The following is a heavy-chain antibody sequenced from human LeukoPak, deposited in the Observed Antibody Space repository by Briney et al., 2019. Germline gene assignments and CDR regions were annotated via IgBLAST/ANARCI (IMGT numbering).Heavy chain of an antibody. D-gene: IGHD2-2*01. Sequence: PGGSLRPSCAASGFTVSSNYMSWVRQAPGKGLEWVSAISGSGGSTYYADSVKGRFTISRDNSKNTLYLQMNSLRAEDTAVYYCAKRGLKDIVVVPAVYSDYYYYYYMDVWGKGTTVTVSS. V-gene: IGHV3-23*01. CDR3: AKRGLKDIVVVPAVYSDYYYYYYMDV. J-gene: IGHJ6*03. CDR1: GFTVSSNY. CDR2: ISGSGGST.